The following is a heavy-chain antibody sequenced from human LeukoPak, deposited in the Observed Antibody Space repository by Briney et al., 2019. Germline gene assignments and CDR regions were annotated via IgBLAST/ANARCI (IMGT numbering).Heavy chain of an antibody. Sequence: SETLSLTCTVSGGSISSSSYYWGWIRQPPGKGLEWIGSIYYSGSTYYNPSLKSRVTISVGTSKNQFSLQLNSVTPEDTAVYYCARDSPAYSSGWVPFDYWGQGTLVTVSS. CDR2: IYYSGST. V-gene: IGHV4-39*02. J-gene: IGHJ4*02. D-gene: IGHD6-19*01. CDR3: ARDSPAYSSGWVPFDY. CDR1: GGSISSSSYY.